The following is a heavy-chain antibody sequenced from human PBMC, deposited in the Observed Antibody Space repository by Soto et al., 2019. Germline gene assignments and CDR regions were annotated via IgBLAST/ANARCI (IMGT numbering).Heavy chain of an antibody. D-gene: IGHD6-13*01. J-gene: IGHJ3*02. CDR3: ATRQLDAFDI. CDR1: GFTFSSYW. CDR2: IYSNGSST. Sequence: GGSLRLSCAASGFTFSSYWMHWVRQAPGKGLVWVSRIYSNGSSTSYADSVKCRFTISRDNAKNTLYQQMNSLRAEDAVVYYCATRQLDAFDIWGQGTMVTVSS. V-gene: IGHV3-74*01.